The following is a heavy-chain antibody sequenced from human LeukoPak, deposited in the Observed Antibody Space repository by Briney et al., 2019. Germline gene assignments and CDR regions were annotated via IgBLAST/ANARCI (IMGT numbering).Heavy chain of an antibody. J-gene: IGHJ4*02. CDR1: GFTFSNYA. Sequence: PGGSLRLSCAASGFTFSNYAMSWVRQAPGKGLEGVSSTSGSGGATYYADSVKGRFTISRDNSRNTLFLQMNSLRAEDTAVYYCAKDQPNYYADNGHYYRRNGDYWGQGTLVTVSS. D-gene: IGHD3-22*01. CDR3: AKDQPNYYADNGHYYRRNGDY. CDR2: TSGSGGAT. V-gene: IGHV3-23*01.